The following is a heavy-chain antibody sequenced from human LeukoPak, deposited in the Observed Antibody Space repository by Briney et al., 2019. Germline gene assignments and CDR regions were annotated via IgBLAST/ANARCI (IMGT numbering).Heavy chain of an antibody. CDR3: TTDAAAYTQFDY. CDR1: GFTFNNAW. D-gene: IGHD2-2*02. CDR2: IKSKTDGGRT. V-gene: IGHV3-15*01. Sequence: GGSLRLSCAASGFTFNNAWMSWVRQAPGKGLEWVGRIKSKTDGGRTDYAAPVKGRFTISRDDSENTLYLQMNRLKTEDTAVYYCTTDAAAYTQFDYWGQGTLVTVSS. J-gene: IGHJ4*02.